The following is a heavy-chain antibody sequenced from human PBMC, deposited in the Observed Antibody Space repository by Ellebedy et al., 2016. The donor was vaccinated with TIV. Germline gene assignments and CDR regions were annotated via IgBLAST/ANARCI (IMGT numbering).Heavy chain of an antibody. Sequence: ASVKVSCKAFGGTFSTYALNWVRQAPGQGLEWIGAFLPMFGTATSAQKFQGRVPITADESMTTAYMELSRLKSDDTAVYYCARESSTQGGPSAYFDYWGQGTLVTVTS. CDR1: GGTFSTYA. CDR3: ARESSTQGGPSAYFDY. CDR2: FLPMFGTA. V-gene: IGHV1-69*13. D-gene: IGHD2-2*01. J-gene: IGHJ4*02.